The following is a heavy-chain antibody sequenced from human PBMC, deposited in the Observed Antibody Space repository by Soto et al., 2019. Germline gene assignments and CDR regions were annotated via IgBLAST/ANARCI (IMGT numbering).Heavy chain of an antibody. J-gene: IGHJ4*02. CDR2: INHSGST. V-gene: IGHV4-34*01. Sequence: QVQLQQWGAGLLKPSETLSLTCAVYGRSFSGYYWNWIRQPPGKGLESIGEINHSGSTNYNPSLKSRVTISVDTSKNQFSLKLSSVTAADTAVYYCARGWGRIFDYWGQGTLVTVSS. D-gene: IGHD7-27*01. CDR1: GRSFSGYY. CDR3: ARGWGRIFDY.